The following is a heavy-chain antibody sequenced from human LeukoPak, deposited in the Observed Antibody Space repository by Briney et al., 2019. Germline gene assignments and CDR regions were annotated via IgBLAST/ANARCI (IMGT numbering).Heavy chain of an antibody. CDR1: GFTFDDYA. V-gene: IGHV3-9*01. CDR2: ISWNSGSI. D-gene: IGHD2-15*01. J-gene: IGHJ6*03. Sequence: GGSLRLSCAASGFTFDDYAMHWVRQAPGKGLEWVSGISWNSGSIGYADSVKGRFTISRDNAKNSLYLQMNSLRAEDTALYYCAAQGLDCSGGSCYSGYYYMDVWGKGTTVTVSS. CDR3: AAQGLDCSGGSCYSGYYYMDV.